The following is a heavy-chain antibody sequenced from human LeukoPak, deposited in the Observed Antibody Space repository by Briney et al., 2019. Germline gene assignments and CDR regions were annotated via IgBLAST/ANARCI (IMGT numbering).Heavy chain of an antibody. J-gene: IGHJ4*02. D-gene: IGHD6-13*01. CDR2: IRYDGRDS. CDR1: GFTFTSYG. V-gene: IGHV3-30*02. Sequence: PGESLRLSCATSGFTFTSYGMNWVRQAPGNGREWVAFIRYDGRDSYYAASVKGRFTISRDNSQNTLDLQMNSLRLEDTAMYYCAKDRYSSSSTFTVNPFDYWGQGILVTVSS. CDR3: AKDRYSSSSTFTVNPFDY.